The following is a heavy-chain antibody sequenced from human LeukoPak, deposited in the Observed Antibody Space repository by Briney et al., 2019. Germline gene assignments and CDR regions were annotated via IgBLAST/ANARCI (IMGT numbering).Heavy chain of an antibody. J-gene: IGHJ4*02. CDR2: ISGSGGST. V-gene: IGHV3-23*01. D-gene: IGHD3-3*02. CDR3: APPSRPLVPLNY. Sequence: GGSLRLSCAASGFTFSSYAMSWVRQAPGKGLEWVSAISGSGGSTYYADSVKGRFTISRDNSKNTLYLQMNSLGAEDTAVYYCAPPSRPLVPLNYWGQGTLVTVSS. CDR1: GFTFSSYA.